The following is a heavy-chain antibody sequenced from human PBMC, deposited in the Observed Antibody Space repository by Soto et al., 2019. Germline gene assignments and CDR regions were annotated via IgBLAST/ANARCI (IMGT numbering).Heavy chain of an antibody. J-gene: IGHJ4*02. Sequence: ASVKVSCKASGYTFTSFDINWVRQATGQGLEWMGWMNPNSGNTGYAQKFQGRVTMTRNTSISTAYMELSSLGSEDTAVYYCARAYTWGVAVAGTWGQGTLVTVSS. CDR2: MNPNSGNT. CDR1: GYTFTSFD. CDR3: ARAYTWGVAVAGT. V-gene: IGHV1-8*01. D-gene: IGHD6-19*01.